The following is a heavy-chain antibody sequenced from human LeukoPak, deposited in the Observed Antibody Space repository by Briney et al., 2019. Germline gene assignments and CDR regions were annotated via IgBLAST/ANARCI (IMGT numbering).Heavy chain of an antibody. V-gene: IGHV1-18*01. J-gene: IGHJ4*02. CDR1: GYTFSNFG. Sequence: ASVKVSCKTSGYTFSNFGINWVRQAPGQGLEWMGWISGNNDNPNYGQKFQGRFAVTTDSSTTTAYMELRNLTFDDTAVYYCGRDGTSTDDYWGQGTLVTVSS. CDR3: GRDGTSTDDY. D-gene: IGHD2-2*01. CDR2: ISGNNDNP.